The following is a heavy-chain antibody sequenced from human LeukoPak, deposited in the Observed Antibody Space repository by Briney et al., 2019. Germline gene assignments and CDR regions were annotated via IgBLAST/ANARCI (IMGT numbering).Heavy chain of an antibody. V-gene: IGHV4-59*08. CDR2: IYYSGST. D-gene: IGHD2-15*01. Sequence: SESLSLTCTVSGGSISSYYWSWIRQPPGKGLEWIGYIYYSGSTNYNPSLKSRVTISVDTSKNQFSLKLSSVTAADTAVYYCARHSYCSGGSCYSGGNFDYWGQGTLVTVSS. J-gene: IGHJ4*02. CDR3: ARHSYCSGGSCYSGGNFDY. CDR1: GGSISSYY.